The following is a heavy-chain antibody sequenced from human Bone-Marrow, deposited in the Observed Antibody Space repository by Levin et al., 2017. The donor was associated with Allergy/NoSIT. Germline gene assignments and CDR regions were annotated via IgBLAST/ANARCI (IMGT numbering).Heavy chain of an antibody. CDR2: IYTSGST. Sequence: SETLSLTCTVSGGSISSYYWSWIRQPAGKGLEWIGRIYTSGSTNYNPSLKSRVTMSVDTSKNQFSLKLSSVTAADTAVYYCASSRYYYDSSANYFDYWGQGTLVTVSS. V-gene: IGHV4-4*07. CDR3: ASSRYYYDSSANYFDY. D-gene: IGHD3-22*01. J-gene: IGHJ4*02. CDR1: GGSISSYY.